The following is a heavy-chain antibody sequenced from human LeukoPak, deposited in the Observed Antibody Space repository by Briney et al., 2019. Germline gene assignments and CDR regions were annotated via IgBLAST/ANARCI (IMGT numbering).Heavy chain of an antibody. J-gene: IGHJ4*02. D-gene: IGHD3-10*01. V-gene: IGHV3-23*01. CDR3: ARGDDIGKHPTRAFYFDS. CDR2: TGLNSAHT. CDR1: GFSFSCHA. Sequence: AGSLRLSCAASGFSFSCHATNWVRQAPGKRLEWVSTTGLNSAHTLCADSVQGRFTIATDNSKNTLDLQMDNLRVDDTAVYYCARGDDIGKHPTRAFYFDSWGQGTLVTVPS.